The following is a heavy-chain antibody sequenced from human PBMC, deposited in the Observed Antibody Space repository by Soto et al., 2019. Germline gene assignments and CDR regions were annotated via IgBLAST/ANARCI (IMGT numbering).Heavy chain of an antibody. J-gene: IGHJ4*02. CDR1: GYTFSSYY. CDR2: INPSGDST. Sequence: ASVKVSCKASGYTFSSYYMHWVRQAPGQGLEWMGIINPSGDSTSYAQKFQGRVTITRDTSTSTLFMELSSLRSEDTAVYFCARDWEFGYWGQGSLVTVSS. D-gene: IGHD1-26*01. CDR3: ARDWEFGY. V-gene: IGHV1-46*01.